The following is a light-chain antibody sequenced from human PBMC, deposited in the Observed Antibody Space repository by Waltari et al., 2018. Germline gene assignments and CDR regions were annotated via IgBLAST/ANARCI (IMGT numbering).Light chain of an antibody. CDR2: DAS. V-gene: IGKV1-5*01. J-gene: IGKJ4*01. Sequence: DIQMTQSPSTLSASVGDRVTITCRASQRIGSLLAWYQQKPGKAPKLLIYDASSLESGVPSTFSGSGSGTEFTLTINSLQPDDFATYSCQQYYSYFTFGGGAKVEIK. CDR3: QQYYSYFT. CDR1: QRIGSL.